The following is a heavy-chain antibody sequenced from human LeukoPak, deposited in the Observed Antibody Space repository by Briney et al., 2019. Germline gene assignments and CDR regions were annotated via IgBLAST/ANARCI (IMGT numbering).Heavy chain of an antibody. V-gene: IGHV3-7*01. CDR1: GFTFSSYW. Sequence: GGSLRLSCAASGFTFSSYWMCWVRQAPGKGLEWVANIKQDGSEKYYVDSVKGRFTISRDNAKNSLYLQMNSLRAEDTAVYYCARGGSYGPGDFDYWGQGTLVTVSS. CDR3: ARGGSYGPGDFDY. CDR2: IKQDGSEK. D-gene: IGHD5-18*01. J-gene: IGHJ4*02.